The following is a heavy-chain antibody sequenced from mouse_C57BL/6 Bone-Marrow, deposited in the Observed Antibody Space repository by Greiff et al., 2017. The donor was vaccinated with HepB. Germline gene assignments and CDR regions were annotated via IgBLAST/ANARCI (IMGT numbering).Heavy chain of an antibody. CDR2: IYPRSGNT. V-gene: IGHV1-81*01. J-gene: IGHJ4*01. Sequence: QVQLQQSGAELARPGASVKLSCKASGYTFTSYGISWVKQRTGQGLEWIGEIYPRSGNTYYNEKFKGKATLTADKSSSTAYMELRSLTSEDAAVYFCARPTGYAMDYWGQGTSVTVSS. CDR1: GYTFTSYG. D-gene: IGHD4-1*02. CDR3: ARPTGYAMDY.